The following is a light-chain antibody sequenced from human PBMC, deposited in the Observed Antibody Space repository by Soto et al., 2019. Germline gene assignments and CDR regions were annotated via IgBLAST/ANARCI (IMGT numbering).Light chain of an antibody. J-gene: IGKJ4*01. Sequence: DIVMTQSPDSLAVSLGERATINCKSSQSVLYSSDNRNYLAWYHQKAGQPPKLLLYWASTRESGVPDRFSGNGSGTDFTLTISSLQAEDVAVYYCQQHYSTPLTFGGGIKVEI. V-gene: IGKV4-1*01. CDR2: WAS. CDR3: QQHYSTPLT. CDR1: QSVLYSSDNRNY.